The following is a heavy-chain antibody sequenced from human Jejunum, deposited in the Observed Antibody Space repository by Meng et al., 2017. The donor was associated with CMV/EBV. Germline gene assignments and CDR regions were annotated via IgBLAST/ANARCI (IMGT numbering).Heavy chain of an antibody. Sequence: SGFSFSSFGMHGVRQAPGKGLEWVACVRYDLANKNYVGSVKGRFTISRDNSRNSVSLQMNSLRDDDTAIYYCAKQGDPSAYFFDFWGEGTMVTVSS. D-gene: IGHD3-16*01. CDR1: GFSFSSFG. V-gene: IGHV3-30*02. CDR2: VRYDLANK. J-gene: IGHJ4*02. CDR3: AKQGDPSAYFFDF.